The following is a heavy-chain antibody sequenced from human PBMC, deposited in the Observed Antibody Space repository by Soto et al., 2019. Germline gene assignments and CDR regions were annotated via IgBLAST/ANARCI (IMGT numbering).Heavy chain of an antibody. J-gene: IGHJ4*02. CDR2: IYYSGST. V-gene: IGHV4-31*03. CDR3: ARMTARRGGPSYFDY. CDR1: GGSISSGGYY. D-gene: IGHD3-10*01. Sequence: QVQLQESGPGLVKPSQTLSLTCTVSGGSISSGGYYWSWIRQHPGKGLEWIGYIYYSGSTYYNPSLKRRVTISVDTSKNQFSLKLSSVTAADTAVYYCARMTARRGGPSYFDYWGQGTLVTVSS.